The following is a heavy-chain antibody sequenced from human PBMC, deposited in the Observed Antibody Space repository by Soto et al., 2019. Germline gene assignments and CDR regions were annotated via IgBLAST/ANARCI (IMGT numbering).Heavy chain of an antibody. CDR1: GYTFSNNA. J-gene: IGHJ6*02. CDR3: ASSAYYVSGSPDVAYYYYGMDV. D-gene: IGHD3-10*01. Sequence: PSVKVSCKHSGYTFSNNAIQWVRQAPRQSLEWLGWINTGSGHTKYSQKFQDRVTITGDKSASTAYMELSSLRSEDTAVYYCASSAYYVSGSPDVAYYYYGMDVWGQGTTVTVSS. V-gene: IGHV1-3*04. CDR2: INTGSGHT.